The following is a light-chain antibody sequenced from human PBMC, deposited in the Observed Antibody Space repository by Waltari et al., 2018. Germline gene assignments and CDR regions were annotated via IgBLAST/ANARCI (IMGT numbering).Light chain of an antibody. V-gene: IGKV3-20*01. Sequence: ELSLTQSPGTLSLSPGDSATLSCMASQTAVNHYLAWYHQKSGQAPRLIIYSASSRAPDIPDRFSGSGSGTRFSLTIARLEPEDFGVYYCQQYESSPPWTFGQGT. CDR3: QQYESSPPWT. J-gene: IGKJ1*01. CDR1: QTAVNHY. CDR2: SAS.